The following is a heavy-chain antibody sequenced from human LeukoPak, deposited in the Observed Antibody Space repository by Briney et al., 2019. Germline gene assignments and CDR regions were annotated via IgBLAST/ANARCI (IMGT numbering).Heavy chain of an antibody. V-gene: IGHV1-2*04. Sequence: ASVKVSCKASGYTFTTYFMHWVRQAPGQGLEWMGWINPNSGGTDYAQKFQGWVTMTRDTSISTAYMELSRLKSDDTAVYYCARGIDYYYDSSGPHSTAFDYWGQGTLVTVSP. CDR2: INPNSGGT. CDR1: GYTFTTYF. CDR3: ARGIDYYYDSSGPHSTAFDY. D-gene: IGHD3-22*01. J-gene: IGHJ4*02.